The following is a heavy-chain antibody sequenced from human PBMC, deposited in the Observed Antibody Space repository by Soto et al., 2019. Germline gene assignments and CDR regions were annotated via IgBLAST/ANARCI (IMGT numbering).Heavy chain of an antibody. D-gene: IGHD6-6*01. CDR1: GGSFSGYY. CDR3: ARGEYSSSNNWFDP. Sequence: TLSLTCAVYGGSFSGYYWSWIRQPPGKGLEWIGEINHRGSTKYNPSLKSRVTISVDTSKNQFSLKLSSVTAADTAVYFCARGEYSSSNNWFDPWGKGTLVTVSS. V-gene: IGHV4-34*01. J-gene: IGHJ5*02. CDR2: INHRGST.